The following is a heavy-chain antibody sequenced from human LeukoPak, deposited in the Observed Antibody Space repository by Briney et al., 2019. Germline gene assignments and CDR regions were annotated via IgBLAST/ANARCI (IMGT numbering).Heavy chain of an antibody. V-gene: IGHV5-10-1*01. CDR3: ARHQRATVLYCGGDCPNDAFDI. CDR2: IDPSDSYT. CDR1: GYSFTSYW. J-gene: IGHJ3*02. Sequence: GESLKISCKGSGYSFTSYWISWVRQMPGKGLEWMGRIDPSDSYTNYSPSFQGHVTISADKSISTAYLQWSSLKASDTAMYYCARHQRATVLYCGGDCPNDAFDIWGQGTMVTVSS. D-gene: IGHD2-21*02.